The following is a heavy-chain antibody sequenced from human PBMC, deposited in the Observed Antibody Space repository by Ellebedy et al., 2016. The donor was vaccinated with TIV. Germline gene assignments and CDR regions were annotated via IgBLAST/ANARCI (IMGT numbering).Heavy chain of an antibody. D-gene: IGHD4-17*01. Sequence: PGGSLRLSCEASGFTFRNYWMHWVRQVPGKGLVWVSRIDSDGSGTTYADSVKGRFTISRDNAKNTLYLQMDSLTAEDTAVYYCARDDYDNIDYWGQGILVTVSS. CDR1: GFTFRNYW. CDR3: ARDDYDNIDY. CDR2: IDSDGSGT. V-gene: IGHV3-74*01. J-gene: IGHJ4*02.